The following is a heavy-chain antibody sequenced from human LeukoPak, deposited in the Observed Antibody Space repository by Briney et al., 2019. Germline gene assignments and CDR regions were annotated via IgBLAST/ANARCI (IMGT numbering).Heavy chain of an antibody. Sequence: ASVKVSCKASGGTFSSYAISWVRQAPGQGLEWMGRIIPIFGTANYAQKFQGRVTNTTDESTSTAYMELSSLRSEDTAVYYCASSPNWNDEVDYWGQGTLVTVSS. CDR3: ASSPNWNDEVDY. CDR2: IIPIFGTA. D-gene: IGHD1-1*01. V-gene: IGHV1-69*05. J-gene: IGHJ4*02. CDR1: GGTFSSYA.